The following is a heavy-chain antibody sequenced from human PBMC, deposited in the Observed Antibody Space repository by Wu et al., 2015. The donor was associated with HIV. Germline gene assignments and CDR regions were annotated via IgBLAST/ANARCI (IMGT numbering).Heavy chain of an antibody. CDR1: GYTFTSYG. D-gene: IGHD6-13*01. Sequence: QVQLVQSGAEVKKPGASVKVSCKASGYTFTSYGISWVRQAPGQGLEWMGWISAHNGNTNYAQKLQGRVTMTTDTSTSTAYMELRSLRSDDTAVYYCARTVQAGYSSSWPQPYYWYFDLWGRGTLVTVSS. CDR2: ISAHNGNT. CDR3: ARTVQAGYSSSWPQPYYWYFDL. V-gene: IGHV1-18*01. J-gene: IGHJ2*01.